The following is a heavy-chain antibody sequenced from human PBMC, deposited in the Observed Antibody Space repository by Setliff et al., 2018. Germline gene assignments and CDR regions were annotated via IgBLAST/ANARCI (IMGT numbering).Heavy chain of an antibody. CDR2: IRHDESDI. D-gene: IGHD2-21*02. J-gene: IGHJ1*01. V-gene: IGHV3-30*02. CDR3: VRDSSADYYDNDYFKY. CDR1: GFTFRGFA. Sequence: WGSLRLSCAASGFTFRGFAMHWVRQAPGQGLEWVAFIRHDESDIYYTNSVKGRFTVSRDNSKDTLYLQMNILRPEDTALYYCVRDSSADYYDNDYFKYWGQGALVTVSS.